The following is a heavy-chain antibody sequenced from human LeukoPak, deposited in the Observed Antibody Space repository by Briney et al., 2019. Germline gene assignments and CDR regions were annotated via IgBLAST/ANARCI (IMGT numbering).Heavy chain of an antibody. CDR2: IYPGDSDT. V-gene: IGHV5-51*01. J-gene: IGHJ4*02. Sequence: GESLKISCKGSGYSFTNYWIGWVRQMPGKGLELMGIIYPGDSDTRYSPSFQGQVTISVDKSINTAYLQWTSLKASDTAMYYCARRRGSYKSALDYWGQGTLSPPPQ. CDR1: GYSFTNYW. D-gene: IGHD1-26*01. CDR3: ARRRGSYKSALDY.